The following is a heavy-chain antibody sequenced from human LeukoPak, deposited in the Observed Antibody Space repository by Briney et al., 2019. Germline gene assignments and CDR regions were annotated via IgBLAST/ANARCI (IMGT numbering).Heavy chain of an antibody. Sequence: ASVKVSCKASGYTFTSYAMHWVRQAPGQRLEWMGWINAGNGNTKYSQKFQGRVTITRDTSASTAYMELSSLRSEDTAVYYCARDMVGAQSTDAFDIWGQGTMVTVSS. CDR2: INAGNGNT. J-gene: IGHJ3*02. CDR1: GYTFTSYA. V-gene: IGHV1-3*01. D-gene: IGHD1-26*01. CDR3: ARDMVGAQSTDAFDI.